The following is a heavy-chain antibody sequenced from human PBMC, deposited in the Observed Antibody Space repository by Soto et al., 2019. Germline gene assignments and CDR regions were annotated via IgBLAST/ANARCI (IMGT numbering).Heavy chain of an antibody. CDR1: GFTFSSYS. V-gene: IGHV3-48*01. J-gene: IGHJ6*03. CDR2: ISSSSSTI. Sequence: GGSLRLSCAASGFTFSSYSMNWVRQAPGKGLEWVSYISSSSSTIYYADSVKGRFTISRDNAKNSLYLQMNSLRAEDTAVYYCARDQAVAGSGSHYMDVWGKGTTVTVSS. D-gene: IGHD6-19*01. CDR3: ARDQAVAGSGSHYMDV.